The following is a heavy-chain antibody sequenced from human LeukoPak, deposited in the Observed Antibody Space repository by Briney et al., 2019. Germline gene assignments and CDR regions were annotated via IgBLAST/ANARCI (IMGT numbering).Heavy chain of an antibody. CDR3: AVYYYDSSGYYRDY. Sequence: SETLSLTCTVSDDSITIYYWSWIRQPPGKGLEWIGYIYYSGSTNYNPSLKSRVTISVDTSKNQFSLKLSSVTAADTAVYYCAVYYYDSSGYYRDYWGQGTLVTVSS. V-gene: IGHV4-59*01. CDR1: DDSITIYY. J-gene: IGHJ4*02. D-gene: IGHD3-22*01. CDR2: IYYSGST.